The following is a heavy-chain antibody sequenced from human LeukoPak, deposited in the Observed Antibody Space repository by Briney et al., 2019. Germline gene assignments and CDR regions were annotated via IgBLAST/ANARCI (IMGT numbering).Heavy chain of an antibody. J-gene: IGHJ5*02. CDR3: ASYGGYCSGGSCPKGFDP. CDR2: VKKDASEK. CDR1: GFTFSNNW. Sequence: GGSLRLSCAASGFTFSNNWMTWVRQAPGKGLEWVASVKKDASEKYYVDSVKGRFTISRDNAKNSLYLQMNSLRVEDTAVYYCASYGGYCSGGSCPKGFDPWGQGTLVTVSS. V-gene: IGHV3-7*01. D-gene: IGHD2-15*01.